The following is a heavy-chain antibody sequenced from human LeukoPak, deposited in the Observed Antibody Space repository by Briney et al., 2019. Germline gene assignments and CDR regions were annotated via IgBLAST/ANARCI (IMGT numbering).Heavy chain of an antibody. Sequence: KRGESLKISCKGSGYSFTSYWIGWVRQMPGKGLEWMGIIYPGDSDTRYSPSFQGQVTISADKSISTAYLQWSSLKASDTAMYYCARHARASFGVALLGFDYWGQGTLVTVSS. J-gene: IGHJ4*02. CDR1: GYSFTSYW. D-gene: IGHD3-3*01. CDR2: IYPGDSDT. CDR3: ARHARASFGVALLGFDY. V-gene: IGHV5-51*01.